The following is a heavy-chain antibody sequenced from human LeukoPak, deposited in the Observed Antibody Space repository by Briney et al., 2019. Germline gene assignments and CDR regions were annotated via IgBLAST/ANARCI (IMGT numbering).Heavy chain of an antibody. CDR1: GFTFSSYA. J-gene: IGHJ5*02. D-gene: IGHD2-2*01. V-gene: IGHV3-23*01. CDR3: AKKVDCSSTSCYGPWFDP. CDR2: ISGSGGST. Sequence: SGGSLRLSCAASGFTFSSYAMSWVRQAPGKGLEWVSAISGSGGSTYYADSVEGRFTISRDNSKNTLYLQMNSLRAEDTAVYYCAKKVDCSSTSCYGPWFDPWGQGTLVTVSS.